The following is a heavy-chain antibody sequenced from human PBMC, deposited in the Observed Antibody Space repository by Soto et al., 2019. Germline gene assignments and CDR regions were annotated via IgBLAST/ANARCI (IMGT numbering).Heavy chain of an antibody. CDR2: IIPIFGTA. CDR3: ARERLVEMAIIKAFDI. J-gene: IGHJ3*02. V-gene: IGHV1-69*06. Sequence: SVKVSCKASGGTFSSYAISWVRQAPGQGLEWMGGIIPIFGTANYAQKFQGRVTITADKSTSTAYMELSSLRSEDTAVYYCARERLVEMAIIKAFDIWGQGTLVTV. D-gene: IGHD2-21*01. CDR1: GGTFSSYA.